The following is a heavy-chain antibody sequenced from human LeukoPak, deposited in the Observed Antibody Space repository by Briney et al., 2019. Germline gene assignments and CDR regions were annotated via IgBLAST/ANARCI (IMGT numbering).Heavy chain of an antibody. D-gene: IGHD3-10*01. J-gene: IGHJ4*02. CDR3: EPTYYYGSGILN. CDR1: RFTFDDYA. CDR2: INSDGSMT. Sequence: GGSLRLSCAASRFTFDDYAMHWVRQAPGKGLVWVSRINSDGSMTGYADSVKGRFTISRDNAKNTLYLRMNSLRAEDTAVYYCEPTYYYGSGILNWGQGTLVTVSS. V-gene: IGHV3-74*01.